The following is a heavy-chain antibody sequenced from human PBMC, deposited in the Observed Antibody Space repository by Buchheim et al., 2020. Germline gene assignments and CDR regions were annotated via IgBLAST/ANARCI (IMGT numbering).Heavy chain of an antibody. D-gene: IGHD2-2*02. J-gene: IGHJ6*02. CDR3: ARVRCGSITCYMDNYYGIDV. CDR1: GFTFSDHY. CDR2: TRNKANSYTT. V-gene: IGHV3-72*01. Sequence: EVQLVESGGGLVQPGGSLRLSCAASGFTFSDHYMDWVRQAPGKGLEWVGRTRNKANSYTTEYAASVRGRFTISRDDSKSSLDLQMNSLKTEDTAVYYCARVRCGSITCYMDNYYGIDVWGQGIT.